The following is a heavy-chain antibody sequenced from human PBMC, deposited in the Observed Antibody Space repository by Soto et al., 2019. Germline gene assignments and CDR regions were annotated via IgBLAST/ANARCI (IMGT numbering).Heavy chain of an antibody. CDR1: GFTFGTYA. J-gene: IGHJ4*02. D-gene: IGHD3-10*01. CDR2: VSGSGGNT. V-gene: IGHV3-23*01. Sequence: VQLLESGGGLVQPGGSLRLSCAASGFTFGTYAMSWVRQGPGRGLEWVSGVSGSGGNTYYADSVEGRFTITRDNSKNTLYLQMSTLRFEDTGVYYCANHVHSSMVLGDYFGSWGQGTLVTVSS. CDR3: ANHVHSSMVLGDYFGS.